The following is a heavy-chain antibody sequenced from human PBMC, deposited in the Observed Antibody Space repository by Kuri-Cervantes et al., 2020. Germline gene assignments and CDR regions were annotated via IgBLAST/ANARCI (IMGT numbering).Heavy chain of an antibody. D-gene: IGHD2-15*01. V-gene: IGHV3-23*01. CDR1: GFTFSSYA. Sequence: GGSLRLSCAASGFTFSSYAMSWVRQAPGKGLEWVSAISGSGGSTYYADSVKGRFTISRDNSKNTLYLQMNSQRAEDTAVYYCAGLADCSGGSCYPGNYGMDVWGQGTTVTVSS. CDR3: AGLADCSGGSCYPGNYGMDV. J-gene: IGHJ6*02. CDR2: ISGSGGST.